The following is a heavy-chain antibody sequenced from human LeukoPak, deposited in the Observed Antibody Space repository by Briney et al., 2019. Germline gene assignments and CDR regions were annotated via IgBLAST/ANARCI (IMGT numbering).Heavy chain of an antibody. D-gene: IGHD4-23*01. V-gene: IGHV3-7*03. Sequence: PGGSLRLSCAASGFIFRNYWMGWVRQAPGKGPEWVASINQDGSEKYYMDSMEGRFAISRDNAKTSLYLQINTLRAEDTAIFYCARDTYGGFDYWGQGILVTVFS. CDR3: ARDTYGGFDY. J-gene: IGHJ4*02. CDR2: INQDGSEK. CDR1: GFIFRNYW.